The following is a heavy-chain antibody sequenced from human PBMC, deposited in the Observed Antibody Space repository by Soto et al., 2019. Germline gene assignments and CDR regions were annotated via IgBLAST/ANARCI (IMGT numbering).Heavy chain of an antibody. CDR2: ISYDGSNK. D-gene: IGHD3-9*01. CDR3: AKTQEPYYDILTGYFDY. J-gene: IGHJ4*02. Sequence: SLRLSCAASGFTFSSYGMHWVRQAPGKGLEWVAVISYDGSNKYYADSVKGRFTISRDNSKNTLYLQMNSLRAEDTAVYYCAKTQEPYYDILTGYFDYWGQGTLVTVSS. CDR1: GFTFSSYG. V-gene: IGHV3-30*18.